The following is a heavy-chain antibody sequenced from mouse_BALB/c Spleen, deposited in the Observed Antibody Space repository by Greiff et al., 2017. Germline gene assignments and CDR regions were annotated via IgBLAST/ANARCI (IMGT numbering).Heavy chain of an antibody. J-gene: IGHJ4*01. D-gene: IGHD2-4*01. V-gene: IGHV5-6-4*01. CDR1: GFTFSSYT. CDR2: ISSGGSYT. CDR3: TRAYDYDGGYYAMDY. Sequence: EVMLVESGGGLVKPGGSLKLSCAASGFTFSSYTMSWVRQTPEKRLEWVATISSGGSYTYYPDSVKGRFTISRDNAKNTLYLQMSSLKSEDTAMYYCTRAYDYDGGYYAMDYWGQGTSVTVSS.